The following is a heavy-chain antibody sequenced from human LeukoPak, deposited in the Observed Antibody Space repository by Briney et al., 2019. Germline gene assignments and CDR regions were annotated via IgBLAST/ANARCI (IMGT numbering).Heavy chain of an antibody. D-gene: IGHD2-2*02. Sequence: GGSLRLSCTASGFTFSNYWMHCVRQGPGKGLVWVSGISNDGGGTTYADSVRGRFTTSRDNAKNTLYLQMNSLGVEDTAVYYCVRDLNYTPDYWGQRTLVTVSS. V-gene: IGHV3-74*03. J-gene: IGHJ4*02. CDR3: VRDLNYTPDY. CDR2: ISNDGGGT. CDR1: GFTFSNYW.